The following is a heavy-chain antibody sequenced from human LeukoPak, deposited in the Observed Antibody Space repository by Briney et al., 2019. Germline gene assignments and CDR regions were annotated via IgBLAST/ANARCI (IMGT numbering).Heavy chain of an antibody. CDR1: GFTFNVYS. J-gene: IGHJ4*02. V-gene: IGHV3-48*01. D-gene: IGHD1-26*01. Sequence: PGGSLRLSCAASGFTFNVYSMTWVRQAPGKGLEWLSYISGSSSPIYYADSVKGRFTISRDNAKNSLYLQMNSLRVEDTAVYYCARDTYSGLDYWGQGTLVTVSS. CDR3: ARDTYSGLDY. CDR2: ISGSSSPI.